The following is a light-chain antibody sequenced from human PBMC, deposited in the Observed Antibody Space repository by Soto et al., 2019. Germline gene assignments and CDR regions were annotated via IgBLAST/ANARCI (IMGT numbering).Light chain of an antibody. Sequence: DIQMTQSPSSLSASVGDRVTITCRASQGISNYLAGYQQKPGKVPKLLIYAASTLQSGVPSRFSGSGSGTDFTLTISSLQPEDVATYYCQKYNSASITFGQGTRLEIK. V-gene: IGKV1-27*01. CDR1: QGISNY. J-gene: IGKJ5*01. CDR2: AAS. CDR3: QKYNSASIT.